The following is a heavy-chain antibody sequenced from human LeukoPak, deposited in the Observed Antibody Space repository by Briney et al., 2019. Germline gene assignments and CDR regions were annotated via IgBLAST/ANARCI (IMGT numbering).Heavy chain of an antibody. CDR3: AKGQISRSDRFDY. CDR1: LFTFCSYG. J-gene: IGHJ4*02. V-gene: IGHV3-23*01. CDR2: IGGSVIDT. Sequence: VGSLSLSRAASLFTFCSYGMTSVRHAPRKGVEGVSVIGGSVIDTYYADSVKGRFTISRDKSKNTLYLQMNSLRAEDTAVYYCAKGQISRSDRFDYWGQGTLVTVSS. D-gene: IGHD3-3*02.